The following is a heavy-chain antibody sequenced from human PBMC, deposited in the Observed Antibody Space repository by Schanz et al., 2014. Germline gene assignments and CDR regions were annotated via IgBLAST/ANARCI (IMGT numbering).Heavy chain of an antibody. CDR3: ARGIGGYGANNYFDY. D-gene: IGHD5-12*01. CDR2: ISAYNGNT. CDR1: EYSFTSYS. Sequence: QVQLVQSGAEVKKPGASVKVSCKASEYSFTSYSMHWVRQAPGQGLEWMGWISAYNGNTKYPQKLQGRVTMTTDTSASTAYMELSSLRSEDTAVYSCARGIGGYGANNYFDYWGQGTLVTVSS. V-gene: IGHV1-3*01. J-gene: IGHJ4*02.